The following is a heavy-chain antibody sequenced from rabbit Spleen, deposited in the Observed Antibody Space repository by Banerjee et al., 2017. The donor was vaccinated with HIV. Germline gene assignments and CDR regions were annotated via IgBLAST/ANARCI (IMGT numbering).Heavy chain of an antibody. CDR3: ARNYVNAFDP. J-gene: IGHJ2*01. V-gene: IGHV1S45*01. CDR2: IDTYDGDT. CDR1: GIDFSSGYD. D-gene: IGHD1-1*01. Sequence: QEQLEESGGGLVKPGGTLTLTCKASGIDFSSGYDMCWVRQAPGKGLEWIACIDTYDGDTDYANWPKGRFTISKTSSTTVTLRMTSLTAADTATYFCARNYVNAFDPWGQGTLVTVS.